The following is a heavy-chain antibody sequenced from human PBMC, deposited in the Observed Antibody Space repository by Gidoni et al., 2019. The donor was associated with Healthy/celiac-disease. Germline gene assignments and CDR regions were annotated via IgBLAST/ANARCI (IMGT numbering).Heavy chain of an antibody. CDR2: ISGSGGST. D-gene: IGHD6-19*01. CDR3: AKTSSGWGYYYYYGMDV. Sequence: EVQLVESGGGLVQPGGYRRLPCAASELPFSRSAMSWVRQAPGKGLEWVSAISGSGGSTYYADSVTGRFPISRDNSKNTLYLQMNSLRAEDTAVYYCAKTSSGWGYYYYYGMDVWGQGTTVTVSS. CDR1: ELPFSRSA. J-gene: IGHJ6*02. V-gene: IGHV3-23*04.